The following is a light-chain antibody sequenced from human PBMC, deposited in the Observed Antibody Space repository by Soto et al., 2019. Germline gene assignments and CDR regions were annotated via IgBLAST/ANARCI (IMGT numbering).Light chain of an antibody. CDR2: AAS. J-gene: IGKJ3*01. V-gene: IGKV1-12*02. CDR3: QQANSFPLL. CDR1: QGISSC. Sequence: DIQMTQSPSSVSASVGDRVTITCRASQGISSCLAWYQQKPAKAPKLLIYAASRLQSGVPSRFSGSGSGTDLTLTISSLQPEDFATYYCQQANSFPLLFGPGTKVDIK.